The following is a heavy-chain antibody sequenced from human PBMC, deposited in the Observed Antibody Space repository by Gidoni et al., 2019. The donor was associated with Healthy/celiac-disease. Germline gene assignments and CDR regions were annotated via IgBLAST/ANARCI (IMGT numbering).Heavy chain of an antibody. Sequence: QVQLQESGPGLVKPWETLSLTCTVPGGSVSSGSYYWSWIRQPPGKGLEWIGYNYYSGSTNYNPCLKSRVTISVDTSKIQFSLKLSTVTAADTAVYYCAGLLGIAARPIGFDPWGQGTLVTVSS. CDR3: AGLLGIAARPIGFDP. CDR1: GGSVSSGSYY. D-gene: IGHD6-6*01. V-gene: IGHV4-61*01. J-gene: IGHJ5*02. CDR2: NYYSGST.